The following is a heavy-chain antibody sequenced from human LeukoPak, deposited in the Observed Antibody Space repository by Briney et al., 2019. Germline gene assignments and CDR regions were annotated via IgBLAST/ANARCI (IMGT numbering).Heavy chain of an antibody. Sequence: SETLSLTCSVSGGSISSYYWSWIRQPAGKGLEWIGRIYTSGSTNYNPSLKSRVTMSVGTSKNQFSLKLSSVTAADTAVYYCARGGYYYDSSGGNFDYWGQGTLVTVSS. V-gene: IGHV4-4*07. CDR1: GGSISSYY. CDR2: IYTSGST. J-gene: IGHJ4*02. CDR3: ARGGYYYDSSGGNFDY. D-gene: IGHD3-22*01.